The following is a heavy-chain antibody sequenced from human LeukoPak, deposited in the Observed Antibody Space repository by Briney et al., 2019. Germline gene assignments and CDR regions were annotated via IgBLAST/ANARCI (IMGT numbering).Heavy chain of an antibody. CDR1: GSTFSSYE. CDR2: ISSSGSTI. D-gene: IGHD3-10*01. V-gene: IGHV3-48*03. Sequence: SGGSLRLSCAASGSTFSSYEMNWVRQAPGKGLEWVSYISSSGSTIYYADSVKGRFTISRDNAKNSLYLQMNSLRAEDTAVYYCARDATGGYYFDYWGQGTLVTVSS. J-gene: IGHJ4*02. CDR3: ARDATGGYYFDY.